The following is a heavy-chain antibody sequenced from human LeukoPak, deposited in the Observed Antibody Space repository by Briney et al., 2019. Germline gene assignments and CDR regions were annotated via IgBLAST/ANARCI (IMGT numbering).Heavy chain of an antibody. D-gene: IGHD6-19*01. CDR3: AILGGQWLDIDY. Sequence: SETLSLTCTVSGGSISSCDYYWSWIRQPPGKGLEWIGYIYYSGSTYYNPSLKSRVTISVDTSKNQFSLRLSSVTAADTAVYCCAILGGQWLDIDYWGQGTLVTVSS. CDR2: IYYSGST. J-gene: IGHJ4*02. CDR1: GGSISSCDYY. V-gene: IGHV4-30-4*01.